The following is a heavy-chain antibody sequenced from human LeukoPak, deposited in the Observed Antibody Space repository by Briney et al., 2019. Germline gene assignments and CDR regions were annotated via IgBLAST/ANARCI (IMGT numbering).Heavy chain of an antibody. CDR3: ARVGRYYYDTSGYHYFDY. D-gene: IGHD3-22*01. CDR1: RFTFSDYY. CDR2: ISASGSTI. V-gene: IGHV3-11*04. J-gene: IGHJ4*02. Sequence: PGGSLRLSCAASRFTFSDYYMSWIRQAPGKGLEWVAYISASGSTIYYADPVKGRFTISRDNAKNSLYLQMNSLRAEDTAVYYCARVGRYYYDTSGYHYFDYWGQGTLVTVSS.